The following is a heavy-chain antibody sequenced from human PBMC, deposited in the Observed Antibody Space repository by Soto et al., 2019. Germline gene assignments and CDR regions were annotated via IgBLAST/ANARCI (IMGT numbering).Heavy chain of an antibody. CDR3: AKGLGGYYYYYGMDV. Sequence: QVQLVESGGGVVQPGRSLRLSCAASGFTFSSYGMHWVRQAPGKGLEWVAVISYDGSNKYYADSVKGRFTISRDNSKNTLNLQMNSLRAEDTAVYYCAKGLGGYYYYYGMDVWGQGTTVTVSS. CDR2: ISYDGSNK. D-gene: IGHD3-10*01. J-gene: IGHJ6*02. CDR1: GFTFSSYG. V-gene: IGHV3-30*18.